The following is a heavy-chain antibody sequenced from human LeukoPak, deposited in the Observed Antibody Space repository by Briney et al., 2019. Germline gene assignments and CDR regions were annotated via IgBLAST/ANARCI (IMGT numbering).Heavy chain of an antibody. J-gene: IGHJ2*01. CDR3: ARHYCGGDCYSRWYFDL. Sequence: SETLSLTCAVSGGSISNYYWSWIRQPAGKGLEWIGRVYSSGSTNYNPSLKSRVTMSVDTSKNQFSLKLSSVTAADTAVYYCARHYCGGDCYSRWYFDLWGRGTLVTVSS. V-gene: IGHV4-4*07. CDR1: GGSISNYY. CDR2: VYSSGST. D-gene: IGHD2-21*02.